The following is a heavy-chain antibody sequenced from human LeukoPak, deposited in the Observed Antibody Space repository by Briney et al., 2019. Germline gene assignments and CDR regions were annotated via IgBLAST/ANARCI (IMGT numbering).Heavy chain of an antibody. V-gene: IGHV6-1*01. J-gene: IGHJ4*02. D-gene: IGHD6-19*01. CDR1: GDSVSSNSAA. Sequence: SQTLPLTCAISGDSVSSNSAAWNWIRQSPSRGLEWLGRTYYRSKWYNDYAVSVKSRITINPDTSKNQFSLQLNSVTPEDTAVYYCARASSIAVAGLYYFDYWGQGTLVTVSS. CDR2: TYYRSKWYN. CDR3: ARASSIAVAGLYYFDY.